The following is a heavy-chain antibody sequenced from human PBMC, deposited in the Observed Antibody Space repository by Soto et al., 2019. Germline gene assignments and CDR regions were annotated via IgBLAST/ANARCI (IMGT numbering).Heavy chain of an antibody. D-gene: IGHD6-19*01. J-gene: IGHJ4*02. V-gene: IGHV3-48*01. Sequence: EVELVESGGDLVQPGGSLRLSCAASGFTFSTYTMNWVRQAPGKWLEWVSYIPGDSSTIYYADSVKGRLPFSRDNAKKSLYLQLTSLRAEYTAVYYFARFDRSDWYGCDSWGQGTLFTVSS. CDR3: ARFDRSDWYGCDS. CDR2: IPGDSSTI. CDR1: GFTFSTYT.